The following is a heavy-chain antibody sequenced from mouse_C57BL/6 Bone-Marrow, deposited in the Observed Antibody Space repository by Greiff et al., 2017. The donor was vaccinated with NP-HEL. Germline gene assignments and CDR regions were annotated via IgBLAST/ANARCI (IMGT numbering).Heavy chain of an antibody. CDR2: INPSTGGT. Sequence: EVQLKESGPELVKPGASVKISCKASGYSFTGYYMNWVKQSPEKSLEWIGEINPSTGGTTYNQKFKAKATLTVDKSSSTAYMQLKSLTSEDSAVYYCARSDDSSWFAYWGQGTLVTVSA. V-gene: IGHV1-42*01. J-gene: IGHJ3*01. D-gene: IGHD2-4*01. CDR3: ARSDDSSWFAY. CDR1: GYSFTGYY.